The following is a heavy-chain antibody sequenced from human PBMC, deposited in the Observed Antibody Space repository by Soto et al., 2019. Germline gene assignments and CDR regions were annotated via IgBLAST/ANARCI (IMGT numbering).Heavy chain of an antibody. CDR1: GYTFTSYG. J-gene: IGHJ6*02. CDR2: ISAYNGNT. Sequence: ASVKVSCKASGYTFTSYGISWVRQAPGQGLEWMGWISAYNGNTNYAQKLQGRVTMTTDTSTSTAYMELRSLRSDDTAVYYCASDGDSGAYLYYSGMDVWGQGTTVTVSS. D-gene: IGHD6-19*01. V-gene: IGHV1-18*04. CDR3: ASDGDSGAYLYYSGMDV.